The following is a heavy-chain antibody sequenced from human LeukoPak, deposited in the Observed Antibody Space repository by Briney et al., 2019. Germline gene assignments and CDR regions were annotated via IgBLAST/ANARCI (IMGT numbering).Heavy chain of an antibody. CDR1: GFTFSSYA. CDR3: AKAPAPYYYYYGMDV. CDR2: ISDNGVAR. V-gene: IGHV3-23*01. Sequence: GGSLRLSCAASGFTFSSYAMNWVRQAPGKGLEWVSSISDNGVARYYADSVKGRFTISRDNSDNTVYLQMNSLRAEDTAIYYCAKAPAPYYYYYGMDVWGQGTAVTVSS. J-gene: IGHJ6*02.